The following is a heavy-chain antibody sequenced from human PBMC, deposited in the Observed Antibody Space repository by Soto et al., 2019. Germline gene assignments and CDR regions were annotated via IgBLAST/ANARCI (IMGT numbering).Heavy chain of an antibody. Sequence: QVQLVESGGGVVQPGRSLRLSCAASGFTFSSYGMHWVRQAPGKGLEWVAVIWYDGSNKYYADSVKGRFTISRDNSKNTLYLPMNSLRAEDTAVYYCASDRVLSSGWYYYYYGMHVWGQGPTVTVSS. CDR2: IWYDGSNK. V-gene: IGHV3-33*01. J-gene: IGHJ6*02. CDR3: ASDRVLSSGWYYYYYGMHV. D-gene: IGHD6-19*01. CDR1: GFTFSSYG.